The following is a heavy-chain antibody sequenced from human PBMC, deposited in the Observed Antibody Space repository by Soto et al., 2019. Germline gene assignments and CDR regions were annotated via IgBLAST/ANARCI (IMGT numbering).Heavy chain of an antibody. Sequence: PGGSLRLSCAASGFTFSSYGMHWVRQAPGKGLEWVAVISYDGSNKYYADSVKGRFTISRDNSKNTLYLQMNSLRAEDTAVYYCAKSEYYYDSSGYSDYWGPGTLVTVSS. D-gene: IGHD3-22*01. CDR2: ISYDGSNK. CDR3: AKSEYYYDSSGYSDY. V-gene: IGHV3-30*18. CDR1: GFTFSSYG. J-gene: IGHJ4*02.